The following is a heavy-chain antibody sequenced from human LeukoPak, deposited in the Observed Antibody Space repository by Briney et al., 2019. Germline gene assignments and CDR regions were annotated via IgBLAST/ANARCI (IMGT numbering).Heavy chain of an antibody. D-gene: IGHD5-18*01. CDR1: GASISSYY. V-gene: IGHV4-59*01. Sequence: SETLSLTCTVSGASISSYYWSWIRQPPGKGLEWIGYIYYSGSTNYNPSLKSRVTISVDTSKNQFSLKLSSVTAADTAVYYCARARQPYYYYGMDVWGQGTTVTVSS. CDR2: IYYSGST. CDR3: ARARQPYYYYGMDV. J-gene: IGHJ6*02.